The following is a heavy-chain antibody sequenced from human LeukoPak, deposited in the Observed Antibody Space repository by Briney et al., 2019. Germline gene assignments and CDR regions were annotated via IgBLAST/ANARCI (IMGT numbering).Heavy chain of an antibody. CDR3: ARVGYSYGDPGYYYYYMNV. D-gene: IGHD5-18*01. J-gene: IGHJ6*03. CDR2: SYQSGST. CDR1: GYSISSGYY. Sequence: PSETLSLTCTVSGYSISSGYYWGWIRQPPGKGLEWIGSSYQSGSTYYNPSLKSRVTMSLDTSKNQFSLKLSSVTAADTAVYYCARVGYSYGDPGYYYYYMNVWGKGTTVTISS. V-gene: IGHV4-38-2*02.